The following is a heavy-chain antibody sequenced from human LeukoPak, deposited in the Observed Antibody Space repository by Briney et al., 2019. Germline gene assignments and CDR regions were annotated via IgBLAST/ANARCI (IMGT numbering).Heavy chain of an antibody. Sequence: GGSLRLSCAASGFTFSSYSMNWVRQAPGKGLEWVSSISSSSSYIYYADSVKGRFTISRDNAKNSLYLQMNSLRAEDTAVYYCARGTYCGGDCYSGAFDYWGQGTLVTVSS. CDR2: ISSSSSYI. CDR3: ARGTYCGGDCYSGAFDY. J-gene: IGHJ4*02. V-gene: IGHV3-21*01. CDR1: GFTFSSYS. D-gene: IGHD2-21*02.